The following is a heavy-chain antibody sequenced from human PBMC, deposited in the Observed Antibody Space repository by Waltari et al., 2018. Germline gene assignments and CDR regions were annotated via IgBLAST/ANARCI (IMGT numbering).Heavy chain of an antibody. J-gene: IGHJ4*02. CDR2: IIPIFGTA. CDR3: ARGEDDYGDY. Sequence: HGQGLEWMGRIIPIFGTANYAQKFQGRVTITADKSTSTAYMELSSLRSEDTAVYYCARGEDDYGDYWGQGTLVTVSS. V-gene: IGHV1-69*06.